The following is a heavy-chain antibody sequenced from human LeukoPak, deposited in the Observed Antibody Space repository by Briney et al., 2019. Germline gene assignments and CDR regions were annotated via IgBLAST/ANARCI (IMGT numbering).Heavy chain of an antibody. CDR3: ARDDGSGSYDY. CDR1: GFTFSSYA. CDR2: ISGSGSST. Sequence: GGSLRLSCAASGFTFSSYAMSWVRQAPGRGLEWVSVISGSGSSTYYADSVKGRFTISRDNSMNTLYLQMNSLRAEDTAVYYCARDDGSGSYDYWGQGTLVTVSS. D-gene: IGHD3-10*01. J-gene: IGHJ4*02. V-gene: IGHV3-23*01.